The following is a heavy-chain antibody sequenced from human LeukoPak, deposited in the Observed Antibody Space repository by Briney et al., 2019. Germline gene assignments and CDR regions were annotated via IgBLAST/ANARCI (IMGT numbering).Heavy chain of an antibody. CDR2: IIPIFGIA. CDR1: GGTFSSYA. J-gene: IGHJ4*02. D-gene: IGHD3-22*01. CDR3: ARDLTYYYDSSGYYPFDN. V-gene: IGHV1-69*04. Sequence: ASVKVSCKASGGTFSSYAISWVRQAPGQGLEWKGRIIPIFGIANYAQKFQGRVTITADKSTSTAYMELSSLRSEDTAVYYCARDLTYYYDSSGYYPFDNWGQGTLVTVSS.